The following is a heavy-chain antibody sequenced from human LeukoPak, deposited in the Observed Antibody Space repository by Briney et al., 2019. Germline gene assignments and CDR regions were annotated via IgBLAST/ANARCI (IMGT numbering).Heavy chain of an antibody. Sequence: GASVKVSCKASGYTFTSYYMHWVRQAPGQGLEWMGIINPSGGSTSYAQKFQGRVTMTRDMSTSTVYMELSSLRSEETAVYYCARDSSGGDYVGYWGQGTLVTVSS. CDR2: INPSGGST. D-gene: IGHD6-25*01. V-gene: IGHV1-46*01. J-gene: IGHJ4*02. CDR1: GYTFTSYY. CDR3: ARDSSGGDYVGY.